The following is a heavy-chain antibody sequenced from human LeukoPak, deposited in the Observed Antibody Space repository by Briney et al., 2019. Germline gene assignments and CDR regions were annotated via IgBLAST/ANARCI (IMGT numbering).Heavy chain of an antibody. D-gene: IGHD6-13*01. J-gene: IGHJ5*02. CDR1: GFTFSSYS. V-gene: IGHV3-21*01. CDR3: ARGALAAAGTWFDP. Sequence: GGSLRLSCAASGFTFSSYSMSWVRQAPGKGLEWVSSISSSSSYIYYADSVKGRFTISRDNAKNSLYLQMNSLRAEDTAVYYCARGALAAAGTWFDPWGQGTLVTVSS. CDR2: ISSSSSYI.